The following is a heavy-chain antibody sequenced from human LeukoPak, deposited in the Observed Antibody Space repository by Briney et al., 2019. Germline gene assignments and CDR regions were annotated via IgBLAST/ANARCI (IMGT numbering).Heavy chain of an antibody. CDR3: ARLSVSSWISDY. CDR2: IYYSGNT. Sequence: SETLSLTCTVSGGSLGTFYWSWIRQPPGKRLEWIGYIYYSGNTNYNPSLKRRLTMSIDTSKNQFSLKLSSAAAADTTVYYCARLSVSSWISDYWGQGTLVTVSS. D-gene: IGHD6-13*01. V-gene: IGHV4-59*08. CDR1: GGSLGTFY. J-gene: IGHJ4*02.